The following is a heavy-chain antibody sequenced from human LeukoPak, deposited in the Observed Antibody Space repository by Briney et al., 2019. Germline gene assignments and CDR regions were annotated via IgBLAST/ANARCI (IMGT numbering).Heavy chain of an antibody. J-gene: IGHJ2*01. V-gene: IGHV4-59*08. CDR2: IYYSGST. D-gene: IGHD2-2*01. CDR3: ARVVPAATFRPRGWYFDL. CDR1: GGSISSYY. Sequence: KPSETLSLTCTVSGGSISSYYWSWIRQPPGKGLEWLGYIYYSGSTNYNPSLKSRVTISVDTSKNQFSLKLSSVTAADTAVYFCARVVPAATFRPRGWYFDLWGRGTLVTVSS.